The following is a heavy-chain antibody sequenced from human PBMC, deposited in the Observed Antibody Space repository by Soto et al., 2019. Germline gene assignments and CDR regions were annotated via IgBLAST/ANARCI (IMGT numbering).Heavy chain of an antibody. J-gene: IGHJ4*02. D-gene: IGHD2-15*01. V-gene: IGHV4-39*01. CDR1: GGSISSSSYY. CDR2: IYYSGST. Sequence: SETLSLTCPVSGGSISSSSYYWGWIRQPPGKGLEWIGSIYYSGSTYYNPSLKSRVTISVDTSKNQFSLKLSSVTAADTAVYYCARRDRYCSGGSCSFSDYWGQGTLVTVSS. CDR3: ARRDRYCSGGSCSFSDY.